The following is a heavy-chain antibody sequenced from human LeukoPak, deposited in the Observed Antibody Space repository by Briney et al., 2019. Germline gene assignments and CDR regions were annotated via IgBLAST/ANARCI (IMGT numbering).Heavy chain of an antibody. D-gene: IGHD3-16*01. Sequence: GGSLRLSCAAPGFTFSSYTMSWVRQAPGEGLECVSGFRGSGDILYADSVKGQFTISRDNSKNTLYLQMNSLRAEDTAVYYCARAPYTGSYWYFDHWGSGTLVSVSS. CDR2: FRGSGDI. CDR1: GFTFSSYT. CDR3: ARAPYTGSYWYFDH. J-gene: IGHJ2*01. V-gene: IGHV3-23*01.